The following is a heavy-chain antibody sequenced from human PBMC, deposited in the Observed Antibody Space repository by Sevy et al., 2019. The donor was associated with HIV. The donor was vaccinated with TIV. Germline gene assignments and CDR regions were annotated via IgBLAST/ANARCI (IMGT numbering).Heavy chain of an antibody. Sequence: GGSLRLSCAASGFTFNSFAMGWVRQAPGKGLDWISVISGTGDYTYYADSVKGRLTISRDNSKNTRFLQMNSLRAVDTAIFDCAKKMGGGSGMAFLVDFWGQGTLVTVSS. J-gene: IGHJ4*02. CDR3: AKKMGGGSGMAFLVDF. V-gene: IGHV3-23*01. CDR2: ISGTGDYT. CDR1: GFTFNSFA. D-gene: IGHD5-18*01.